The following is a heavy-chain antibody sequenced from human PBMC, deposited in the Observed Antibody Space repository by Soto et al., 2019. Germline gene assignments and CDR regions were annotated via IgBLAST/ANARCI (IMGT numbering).Heavy chain of an antibody. Sequence: SQTLSLTCPISGDPLSSTTAALNWIRQSPSRCLDSLGRTYYRSKWYNDYAVSVKSRITINPDTSKNQFSLQLNSVTPEDTAVYYCAREELVAATLKYGMDVWGQGTTVTVSS. D-gene: IGHD2-15*01. V-gene: IGHV6-1*01. J-gene: IGHJ6*02. CDR2: TYYRSKWYN. CDR1: GDPLSSTTAA. CDR3: AREELVAATLKYGMDV.